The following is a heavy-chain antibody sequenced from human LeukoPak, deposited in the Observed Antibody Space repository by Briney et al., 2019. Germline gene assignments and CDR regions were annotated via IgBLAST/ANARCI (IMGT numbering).Heavy chain of an antibody. CDR2: ISWNSGSI. CDR1: GFTFDDYA. Sequence: PGRSLRLSCAASGFTFDDYAMHWVRQAPGKGLEWVSGISWNSGSIGYADSVKGRFTISRDNAKNSLYLQMNSLRAEDMALYYCAKASGRGYDILTGYLNYWGQGPLVTVSS. V-gene: IGHV3-9*03. CDR3: AKASGRGYDILTGYLNY. J-gene: IGHJ4*02. D-gene: IGHD3-9*01.